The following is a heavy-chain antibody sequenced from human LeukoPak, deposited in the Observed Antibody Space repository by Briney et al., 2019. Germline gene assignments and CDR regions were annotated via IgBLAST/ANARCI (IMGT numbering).Heavy chain of an antibody. D-gene: IGHD3-22*01. CDR3: AKALSNRITMIVVSG. CDR1: GLTFSSYA. V-gene: IGHV3-23*01. Sequence: GGSLRLSCAASGLTFSSYAMSWVRQAPGKGLEWVSAISGSGGSTYYADSVKGRFTISRDNSKNTLYLQMNSLRAEDTAVYYCAKALSNRITMIVVSGWGQGTLVTVSS. J-gene: IGHJ4*02. CDR2: ISGSGGST.